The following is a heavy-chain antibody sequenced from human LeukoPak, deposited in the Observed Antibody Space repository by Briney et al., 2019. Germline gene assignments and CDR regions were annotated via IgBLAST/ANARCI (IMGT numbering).Heavy chain of an antibody. Sequence: GGSLRLSCVASAFPFSSYGMTWVRQAPGKGLEWVSAISGSGGSTYYADSVKGRFTISRDNSKNTLYLQLNSLRAEDTAVYYCAKEGGSYGGYGMDVWGQGTTVTVSS. J-gene: IGHJ6*02. CDR3: AKEGGSYGGYGMDV. CDR1: AFPFSSYG. D-gene: IGHD5-18*01. CDR2: ISGSGGST. V-gene: IGHV3-23*01.